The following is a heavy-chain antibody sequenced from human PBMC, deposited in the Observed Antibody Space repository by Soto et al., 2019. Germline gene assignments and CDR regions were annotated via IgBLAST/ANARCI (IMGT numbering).Heavy chain of an antibody. J-gene: IGHJ4*02. Sequence: EVQLLESGGDLVQPGGSLRLSCAATGFTFSSYWMSWVRQAPGKGLEWVANIKQDGSEKYYVDSVKGRFTISRDNAKNSLYLQMNSLRAEDTAVYYCARGDYDFWSGLPGDFDYWGQGTLVTVSS. CDR3: ARGDYDFWSGLPGDFDY. CDR2: IKQDGSEK. CDR1: GFTFSSYW. D-gene: IGHD3-3*01. V-gene: IGHV3-7*04.